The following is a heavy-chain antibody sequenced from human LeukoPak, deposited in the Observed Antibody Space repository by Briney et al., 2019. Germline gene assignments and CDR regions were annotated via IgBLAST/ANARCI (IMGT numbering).Heavy chain of an antibody. CDR2: IKPSGSEK. CDR3: ARDLDTYVVLTAYDTFDI. V-gene: IGHV3-7*01. CDR1: GFTFSNYW. Sequence: GGSLRLSCEGSGFTFSNYWMTWVRQAPEKGLEWVANIKPSGSEKHYADSVEGRFTISRDNAKNSLDLQMNSLRAEDTAVYYCARDLDTYVVLTAYDTFDIWGQGTMVTVSS. J-gene: IGHJ3*02. D-gene: IGHD2-21*02.